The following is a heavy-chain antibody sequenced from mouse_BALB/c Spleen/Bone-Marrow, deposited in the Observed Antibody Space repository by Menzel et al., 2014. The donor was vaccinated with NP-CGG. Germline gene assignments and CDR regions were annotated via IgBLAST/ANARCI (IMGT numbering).Heavy chain of an antibody. CDR2: INPDSSTI. CDR1: GFDFSRYW. Sequence: EVNVVESGGGLVQPGGSLKLSCAASGFDFSRYWMSWVRQAPGKGLEWIGEINPDSSTINYTPSLKDKFIISRDNAKNTLYLQMSKARSEGTALYYCASLHYYGFFAYWGQGTLVTVSA. CDR3: ASLHYYGFFAY. V-gene: IGHV4-1*02. D-gene: IGHD1-2*01. J-gene: IGHJ3*01.